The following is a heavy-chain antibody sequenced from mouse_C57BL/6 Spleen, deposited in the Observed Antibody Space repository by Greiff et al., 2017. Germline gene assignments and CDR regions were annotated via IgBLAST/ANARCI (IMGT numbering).Heavy chain of an antibody. J-gene: IGHJ1*03. D-gene: IGHD4-1*01. Sequence: EVKVEESEGGLVQPGSSMKLSCTASGFTFSDYYMAWVRQVPEKGLEWVANINYDGSSTYYLDSLKSRFIISRDNAKNILYLQMSSLKSEDTATYYCARVLTYYWYFDVWGTGTTVTVSS. CDR2: INYDGSST. V-gene: IGHV5-16*01. CDR1: GFTFSDYY. CDR3: ARVLTYYWYFDV.